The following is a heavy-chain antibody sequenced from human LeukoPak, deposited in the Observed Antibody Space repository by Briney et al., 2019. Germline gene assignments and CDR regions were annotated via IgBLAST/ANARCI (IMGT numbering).Heavy chain of an antibody. CDR1: GFPVSINS. CDR3: VRWYGGSGLENYYYYMDV. Sequence: GGSLRLSCTVSGFPVSINSMSWVRQAPGKGLEWVSFIYSGGNTHYSDSVKGRFTISRDSSKNTQYLQMNSLRAEDTAVYYCVRWYGGSGLENYYYYMDVWGKGTTVTISS. D-gene: IGHD3-10*01. V-gene: IGHV3-53*01. J-gene: IGHJ6*03. CDR2: IYSGGNT.